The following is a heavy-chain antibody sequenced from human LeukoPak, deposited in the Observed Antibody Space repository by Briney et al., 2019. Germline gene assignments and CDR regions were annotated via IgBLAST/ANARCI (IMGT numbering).Heavy chain of an antibody. J-gene: IGHJ4*02. CDR3: ARGDSGSSWAFDY. CDR2: IYSGGST. D-gene: IGHD1-26*01. Sequence: TGGSLRLSCAASGFTFSSYAMSWVRQAPGKGLEWVSVIYSGGSTYYADSVKGRFTISRDNSKNTLYLQMNSLRAEDTAVYYCARGDSGSSWAFDYWGQGTLVTVSS. CDR1: GFTFSSYA. V-gene: IGHV3-53*01.